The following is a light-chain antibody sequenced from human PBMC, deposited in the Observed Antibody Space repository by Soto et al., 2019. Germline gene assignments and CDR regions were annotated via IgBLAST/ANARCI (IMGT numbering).Light chain of an antibody. CDR1: SRDVGGYSY. Sequence: QSVLTQPASVSGSPGQSITISCIGTSRDVGGYSYVSWYQLHPGKVPKLMIYDVSNRPSGVSNRFSGSKSGNTASLTISGLQAEDEADYYCSSYTSTTTLVFGGGTKVTVL. J-gene: IGLJ3*02. V-gene: IGLV2-14*03. CDR3: SSYTSTTTLV. CDR2: DVS.